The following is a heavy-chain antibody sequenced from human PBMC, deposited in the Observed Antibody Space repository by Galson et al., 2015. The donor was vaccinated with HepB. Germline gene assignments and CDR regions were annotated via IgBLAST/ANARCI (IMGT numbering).Heavy chain of an antibody. CDR2: INSDGSST. Sequence: SLRLSCAASGFTFSSYWMHWVRQAPGKGLVWVSRINSDGSSTSYADSVKGRLTISRDNAKNTLYLQMNSLRAEDTAVYYCAREEYSSGWYSRLDYYFDYWGQGTLVTVSS. CDR3: AREEYSSGWYSRLDYYFDY. CDR1: GFTFSSYW. D-gene: IGHD6-19*01. V-gene: IGHV3-74*01. J-gene: IGHJ4*02.